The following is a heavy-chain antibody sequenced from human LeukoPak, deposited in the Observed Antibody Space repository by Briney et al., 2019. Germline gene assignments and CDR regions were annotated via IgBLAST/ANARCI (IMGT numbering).Heavy chain of an antibody. D-gene: IGHD4-17*01. CDR1: GGSISSSSYY. V-gene: IGHV4-39*01. Sequence: PSETLSLTCTVSGGSISSSSYYWGWIRQPPGKGLEWIGSIYYSGSTYYNPSLKSRVTISVDTSKNQLSLKLSSGTAADTAVDYXXXPYGDYHVPFDYWGQGTLVTVSS. J-gene: IGHJ4*02. CDR3: XXPYGDYHVPFDY. CDR2: IYYSGST.